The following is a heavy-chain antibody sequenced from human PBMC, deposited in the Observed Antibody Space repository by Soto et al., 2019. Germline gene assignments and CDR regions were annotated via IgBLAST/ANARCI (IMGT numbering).Heavy chain of an antibody. J-gene: IGHJ4*02. CDR1: GYTFTSYA. V-gene: IGHV1-3*01. CDR3: ARDPGYDFLPYYFDY. D-gene: IGHD3-3*01. Sequence: QVPLVQSGAEVKKPGASVKVSCKASGYTFTSYAMHWVRQAPGQRLEWMGWINAGNGNTKYSQKFQGRVTITRDTSASTADMELSSLRSEDTAVYYCARDPGYDFLPYYFDYWGQGTLVTVSS. CDR2: INAGNGNT.